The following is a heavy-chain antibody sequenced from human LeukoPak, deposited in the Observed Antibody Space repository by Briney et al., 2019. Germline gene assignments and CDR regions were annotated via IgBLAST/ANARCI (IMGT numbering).Heavy chain of an antibody. J-gene: IGHJ4*02. CDR2: IHYSGTT. CDR3: ARRYYFVSGSYYPFDF. V-gene: IGHV4-39*01. CDR1: GGSISDNDYS. D-gene: IGHD3-10*01. Sequence: PSETVSLTCNVCGGSISDNDYSWAWIRQPPGKGLEWMGCIHYSGTTYFNPSLKSRISISVDTSKSQFSLKLRSVTAADTAVYYCARRYYFVSGSYYPFDFWGQGTLVTVSS.